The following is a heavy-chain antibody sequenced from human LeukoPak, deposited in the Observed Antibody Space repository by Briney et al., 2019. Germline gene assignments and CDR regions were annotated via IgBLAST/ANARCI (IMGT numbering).Heavy chain of an antibody. CDR1: GFTFSDYY. V-gene: IGHV3-23*01. D-gene: IGHD3-16*01. Sequence: PGGSLRLSCAASGFTFSDYYMSWIRQAPGKGLEWVSTIRAAGGSAYYADSVKGRFTISRDNSKNTLSLQMNSLRAEDTAVYYCAKGGGLSAFDIWGQGTMVTVSS. J-gene: IGHJ3*02. CDR2: IRAAGGSA. CDR3: AKGGGLSAFDI.